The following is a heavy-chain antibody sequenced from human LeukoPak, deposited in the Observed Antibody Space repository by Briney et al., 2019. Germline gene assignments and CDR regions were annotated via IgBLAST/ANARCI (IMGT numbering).Heavy chain of an antibody. Sequence: SETLSLTCTVSGGSISSSSYYWGWIRQPPGKGLEWIGSIYYSGSTYYNPSLKSRVTISVDTSKNQFSLKLSSVTAADTAVYYCARQQSGYVGGYFYYMDVWGKGTTVTVSS. J-gene: IGHJ6*03. CDR3: ARQQSGYVGGYFYYMDV. V-gene: IGHV4-39*01. D-gene: IGHD5-12*01. CDR2: IYYSGST. CDR1: GGSISSSSYY.